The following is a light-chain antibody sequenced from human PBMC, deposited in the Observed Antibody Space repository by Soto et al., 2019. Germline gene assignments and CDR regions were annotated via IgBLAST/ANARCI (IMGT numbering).Light chain of an antibody. CDR1: QSISRH. CDR3: QQSYSTLWT. CDR2: DAT. Sequence: DIQMTQSPSSLSASVGDRVTITCRASQSISRHLNWYQQKPGKAPKVLISDATSLQSGVPSRFSGSGSGTDFTLTISVLQPEDFATYYCQQSYSTLWTFGPGTKVDIK. J-gene: IGKJ1*01. V-gene: IGKV1-39*01.